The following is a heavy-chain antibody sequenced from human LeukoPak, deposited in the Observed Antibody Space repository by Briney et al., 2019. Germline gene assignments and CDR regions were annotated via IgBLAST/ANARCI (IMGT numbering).Heavy chain of an antibody. V-gene: IGHV1-2*02. Sequence: VXXKXXGYTFTGYYMHWVRQAPGQGLEWMGWINPNSGGTNYAQKFQGRVTMTRDTSISTAYMELSRLRSDDTAVYYCARDREGLASWGQGTMVTVSS. J-gene: IGHJ3*01. CDR2: INPNSGGT. CDR1: GYTFTGYY. CDR3: ARDREGLAS.